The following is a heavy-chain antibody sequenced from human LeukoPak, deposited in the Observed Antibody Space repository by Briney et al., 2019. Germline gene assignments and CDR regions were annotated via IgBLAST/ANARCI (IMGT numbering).Heavy chain of an antibody. J-gene: IGHJ6*03. CDR1: GGSFSGYY. Sequence: PSETLSLTCAVYGGSFSGYYWSWIRQPPGKGLEWIGEINHSGSTNYNPSLKSRVTISVDTSKNQFSLKLSSATAADTAVYYCARRPYYGSGSYYYYYYYMDVWGKGTTVTISS. D-gene: IGHD3-10*01. CDR2: INHSGST. V-gene: IGHV4-34*01. CDR3: ARRPYYGSGSYYYYYYYMDV.